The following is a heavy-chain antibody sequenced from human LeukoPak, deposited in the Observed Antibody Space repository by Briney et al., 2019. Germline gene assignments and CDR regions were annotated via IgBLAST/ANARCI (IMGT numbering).Heavy chain of an antibody. CDR2: IIPIFGTA. V-gene: IGHV1-69*13. CDR3: ARITWSGANWFDP. CDR1: GGTFSSYA. D-gene: IGHD3-3*01. Sequence: GASVKVSCKASGGTFSSYAISWVRQAPGQGLEWMGGIIPIFGTANYAQKFQGRVTITADESTSTAYMELSSLRSEDTAVYYCARITWSGANWFDPWGQGTLVTVSS. J-gene: IGHJ5*02.